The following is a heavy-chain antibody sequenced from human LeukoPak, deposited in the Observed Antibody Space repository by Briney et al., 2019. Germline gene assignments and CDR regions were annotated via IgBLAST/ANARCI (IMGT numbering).Heavy chain of an antibody. J-gene: IGHJ4*02. CDR1: GFIVSNNY. D-gene: IGHD3-22*01. Sequence: GGSLRLSCAASGFIVSNNYMSWVRQAPGKGLEWVSVIYSGGSTYYADSMKGRFTISRDISKNTLYLQMNSLRAEDTAVYYCARDSSGYRTDYWGQGTLVTVSS. CDR3: ARDSSGYRTDY. V-gene: IGHV3-66*01. CDR2: IYSGGST.